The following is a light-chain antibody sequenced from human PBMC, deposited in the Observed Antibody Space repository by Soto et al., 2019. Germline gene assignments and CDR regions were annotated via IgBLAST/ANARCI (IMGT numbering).Light chain of an antibody. Sequence: QSALTQPRSVSGSPGQSVTISCAGTSSDVGNYNYVSWYQQHPGKAPKVMIYDVSERPSGVPDRFSGSKSGNTASLTISGLQAEDEADYYCCSYAGSYTRIFGGGTKLTVL. CDR1: SSDVGNYNY. CDR3: CSYAGSYTRI. CDR2: DVS. J-gene: IGLJ2*01. V-gene: IGLV2-11*01.